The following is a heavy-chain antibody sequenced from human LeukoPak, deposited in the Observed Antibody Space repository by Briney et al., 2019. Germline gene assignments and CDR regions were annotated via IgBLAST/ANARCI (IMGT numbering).Heavy chain of an antibody. J-gene: IGHJ6*02. D-gene: IGHD3-10*01. V-gene: IGHV1-8*01. Sequence: ASVKVSCKASGYTFTTYDINWVRQATGQGLQWTGSMNPNSGNTGYAQNFQGRLNMTRNTSISTAYMELSSLTSEDTAVYYCARGGIMVRGISLLYGMDVWGQGTTVTVSS. CDR3: ARGGIMVRGISLLYGMDV. CDR1: GYTFTTYD. CDR2: MNPNSGNT.